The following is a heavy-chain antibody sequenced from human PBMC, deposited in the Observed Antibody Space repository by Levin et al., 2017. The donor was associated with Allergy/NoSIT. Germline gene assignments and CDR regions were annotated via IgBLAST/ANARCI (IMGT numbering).Heavy chain of an antibody. V-gene: IGHV1-18*01. CDR3: AITAGPTDFDF. J-gene: IGHJ4*02. Sequence: ASVKVSCKTSGYTFTTYGITWVRQAPGQGLEWMGWFSAYNDDANYAQKFQGRVTLTADTSTTTAYLELRSLTSDDTALYYCAITAGPTDFDFWGQGTLVSVSS. D-gene: IGHD6-13*01. CDR1: GYTFTTYG. CDR2: FSAYNDDA.